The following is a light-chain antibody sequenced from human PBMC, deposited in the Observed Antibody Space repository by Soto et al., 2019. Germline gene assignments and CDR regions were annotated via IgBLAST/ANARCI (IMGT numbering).Light chain of an antibody. J-gene: IGKJ4*01. Sequence: AIYLTKKKSSLSASVGDRVTITCRASQGISSALAWYQQKPGKAPKLLIYDASSLESGVPSRFSGSGSGTDFTLTISCFLNEDFATYYRQQFKSYPLTCGGGTKVDIK. CDR3: QQFKSYPLT. CDR2: DAS. V-gene: IGKV1-13*02. CDR1: QGISSA.